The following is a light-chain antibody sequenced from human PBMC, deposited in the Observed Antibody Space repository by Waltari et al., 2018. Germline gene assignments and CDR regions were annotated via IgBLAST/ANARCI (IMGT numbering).Light chain of an antibody. CDR1: SSDVGSYNL. CDR3: CSYAGTITPYV. V-gene: IGLV2-23*01. CDR2: EAN. J-gene: IGLJ1*01. Sequence: QSALTQHASVSGSPGQSVTLSCTGTSSDVGSYNLVSWYQHHPGKAPKLTIYEANKRPSGVSNRFSGSKSGITASLTISGLQAEDEADYYCCSYAGTITPYVFGSGTKVTVL.